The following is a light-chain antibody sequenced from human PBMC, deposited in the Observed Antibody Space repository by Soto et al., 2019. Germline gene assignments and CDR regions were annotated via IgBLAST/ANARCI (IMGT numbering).Light chain of an antibody. CDR2: TNN. V-gene: IGLV1-44*01. J-gene: IGLJ1*01. Sequence: VLSQPPSASGTPGQRVTVSCSGSTSNIGTNAVNWFQHLPGTAPKLLIYTNNQRPSGVPDRFSASKSGTSASLVIDGLQSEDEDDYYCATWHDYFSVFGTGTKVTVL. CDR1: TSNIGTNA. CDR3: ATWHDYFSV.